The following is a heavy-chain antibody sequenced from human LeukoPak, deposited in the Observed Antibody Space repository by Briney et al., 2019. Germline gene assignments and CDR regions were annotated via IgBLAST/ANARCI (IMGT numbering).Heavy chain of an antibody. CDR3: ARDVAVKQWLVLPDY. Sequence: GGSLRLSCAASGFTFSSYSMNWVRQAPGKGLEWVSYISSSSSTIYYADSVKGRFTISRDNSKNTLYLQMNSLRAEDTAVYYCARDVAVKQWLVLPDYWGQGTLVTVSS. CDR1: GFTFSSYS. V-gene: IGHV3-48*01. J-gene: IGHJ4*02. CDR2: ISSSSSTI. D-gene: IGHD6-19*01.